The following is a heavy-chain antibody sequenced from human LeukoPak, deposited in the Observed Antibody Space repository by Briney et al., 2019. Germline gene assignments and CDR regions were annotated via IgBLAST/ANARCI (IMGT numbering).Heavy chain of an antibody. D-gene: IGHD3-10*01. Sequence: SETLSLTCTVSGGSISSSSYYWGWIRQPPGKGLEWIGSIYYNGSTYYNPSLKSRVTISVDTSKNQFSLKLSSVTAADTAVYYCARRPYYYGSGSYRYYYYYYYMDVWGKGTTVTISS. CDR1: GGSISSSSYY. CDR3: ARRPYYYGSGSYRYYYYYYYMDV. CDR2: IYYNGST. V-gene: IGHV4-39*01. J-gene: IGHJ6*03.